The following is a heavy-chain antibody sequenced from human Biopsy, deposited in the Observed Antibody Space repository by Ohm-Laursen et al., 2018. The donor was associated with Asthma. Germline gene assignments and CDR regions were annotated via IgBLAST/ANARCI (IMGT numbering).Heavy chain of an antibody. J-gene: IGHJ5*02. D-gene: IGHD3-10*01. Sequence: SLRLSCAASGFTFGDYWMSWVRQVPGRGLEWVANIKHDGTEKNHVDSLKGRFTISRDNAKNTVYLQMNSLRVEDTAIYYCAKEATGIWVRGVPTVWLDPWGQGTLVTVSS. V-gene: IGHV3-7*03. CDR2: IKHDGTEK. CDR3: AKEATGIWVRGVPTVWLDP. CDR1: GFTFGDYW.